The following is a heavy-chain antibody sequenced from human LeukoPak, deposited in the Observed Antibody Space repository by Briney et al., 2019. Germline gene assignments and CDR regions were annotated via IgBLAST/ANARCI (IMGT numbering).Heavy chain of an antibody. V-gene: IGHV3-23*01. J-gene: IGHJ4*02. Sequence: GGSLRLSCAVSGFTFSSYAMSWVRQAPGKGLEWVSGISGSGDNTYYADSVKGRFTISRDNSKNTLYVQVNSLGTEDTAAYYCAKGSYYDSSGSFYFDYWGQGTLVTVSS. CDR2: ISGSGDNT. D-gene: IGHD3-22*01. CDR1: GFTFSSYA. CDR3: AKGSYYDSSGSFYFDY.